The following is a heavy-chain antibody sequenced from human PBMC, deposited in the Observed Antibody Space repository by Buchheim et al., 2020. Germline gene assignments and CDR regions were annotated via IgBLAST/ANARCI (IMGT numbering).Heavy chain of an antibody. Sequence: EVQLVESGGGLVQPGGSLRLSCAASGFTFSSYWMTWVRQAPGKGLEWVANIKEDGSEGYHVDSVKGRFTISRDNAMNSLFLQMSSLRAEATAVYYCARGTRDYYGMDVWGQGTT. J-gene: IGHJ6*02. CDR1: GFTFSSYW. V-gene: IGHV3-7*01. CDR3: ARGTRDYYGMDV. CDR2: IKEDGSEG.